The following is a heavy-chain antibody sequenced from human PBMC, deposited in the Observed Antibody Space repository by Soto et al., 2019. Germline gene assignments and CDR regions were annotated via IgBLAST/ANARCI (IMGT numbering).Heavy chain of an antibody. J-gene: IGHJ4*02. D-gene: IGHD3-22*01. CDR3: ARGSGYYYWDDY. V-gene: IGHV4-39*01. CDR2: ISHTGTA. CDR1: GGSISDNDYY. Sequence: SETLSLTCTVSGGSISDNDYYWSWIRQPPGKGLEWIGTISHTGTAYYNPSLESRVAVSVGTSENQFSLNLSSVTAADTAVYYCARGSGYYYWDDYWGQGTLVTVSS.